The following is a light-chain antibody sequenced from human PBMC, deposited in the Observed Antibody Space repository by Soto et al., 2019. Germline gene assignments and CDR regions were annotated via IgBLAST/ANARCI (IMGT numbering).Light chain of an antibody. V-gene: IGLV2-14*01. CDR2: DVS. Sequence: QSALTQPASVSGSPGQSITISCTGTSSDVGGYNYVSWYQQHPGKAPTLMIYDVSNRPSGVSNRFSGSKSGNTASLTSSGLQAEDEADYYCSSYTSSSTLVLFGGGTKLTVL. CDR1: SSDVGGYNY. CDR3: SSYTSSSTLVL. J-gene: IGLJ2*01.